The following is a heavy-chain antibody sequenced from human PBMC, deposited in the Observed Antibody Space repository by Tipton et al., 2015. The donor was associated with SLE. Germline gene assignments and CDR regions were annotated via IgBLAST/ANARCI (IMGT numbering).Heavy chain of an antibody. D-gene: IGHD4-11*01. CDR2: FYYSGST. J-gene: IGHJ4*02. Sequence: LRLSCSVSGGSINSRNYYWSWIRQHPGKGLEWIGYFYYSGSTYYNPSLKSRVSISADTSKNQFSLKLISVTAADTAVYFCAGGDYSNYDVWGQGTLVTVSS. CDR3: AGGDYSNYDV. CDR1: GGSINSRNYY. V-gene: IGHV4-31*03.